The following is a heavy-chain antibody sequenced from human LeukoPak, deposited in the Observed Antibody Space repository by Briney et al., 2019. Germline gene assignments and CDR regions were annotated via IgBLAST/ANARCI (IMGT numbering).Heavy chain of an antibody. Sequence: GGSLRPSCAAPGFTFSYYYMSWIRQAPGKGLEGVSYISSSGSTIYYADSVKGRFTISRDNAKNSLDLQMNSLRAEDTAVYYCASLLYYDILTGYLDYWGQGTLVTVSS. CDR1: GFTFSYYY. J-gene: IGHJ4*02. D-gene: IGHD3-9*01. CDR3: ASLLYYDILTGYLDY. CDR2: ISSSGSTI. V-gene: IGHV3-11*04.